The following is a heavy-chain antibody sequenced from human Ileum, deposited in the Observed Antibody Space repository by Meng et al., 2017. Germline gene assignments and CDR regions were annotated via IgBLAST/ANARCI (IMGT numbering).Heavy chain of an antibody. CDR1: GGSISSYY. D-gene: IGHD6-19*01. Sequence: SETLSLTCTVSGGSISSYYWSWIRQPPGKGLGWIGYIYYSGSTNYNPSLKSRVTISVDTSKNQFSLKLSSVTAADTAVYYCARAWGQWLVYFDYWGQGTLVTVSS. CDR3: ARAWGQWLVYFDY. CDR2: IYYSGST. J-gene: IGHJ4*02. V-gene: IGHV4-59*01.